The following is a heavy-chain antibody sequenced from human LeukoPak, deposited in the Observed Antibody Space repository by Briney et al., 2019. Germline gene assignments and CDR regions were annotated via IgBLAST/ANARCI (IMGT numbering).Heavy chain of an antibody. J-gene: IGHJ4*02. CDR2: ISQDVSHK. D-gene: IGHD5-12*01. V-gene: IGHV3-7*01. CDR3: ARVGYNGWNFEN. CDR1: GFTFSSYW. Sequence: GGSLRLSCAASGFTFSSYWMSWVRQAPGKGLQSVAYISQDVSHKYYVDSVKCRFTISRDNAKNSLHLEMNSLRAEDTALYYCARVGYNGWNFENWGQGTLVTVSS.